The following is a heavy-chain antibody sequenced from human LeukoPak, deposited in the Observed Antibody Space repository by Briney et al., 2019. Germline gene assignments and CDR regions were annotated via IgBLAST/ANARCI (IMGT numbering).Heavy chain of an antibody. J-gene: IGHJ4*02. D-gene: IGHD2-15*01. Sequence: ASVKVSCKASGYTFTSYGISWVRQAPGQGLEWMGWISAYNGNTNYAQKLQGRVTMTTDTSTSTAYMGLRSLRSDDTAVYYCARISPSLSCSGGSCYDYWGQGTLVTVSS. CDR1: GYTFTSYG. CDR3: ARISPSLSCSGGSCYDY. V-gene: IGHV1-18*01. CDR2: ISAYNGNT.